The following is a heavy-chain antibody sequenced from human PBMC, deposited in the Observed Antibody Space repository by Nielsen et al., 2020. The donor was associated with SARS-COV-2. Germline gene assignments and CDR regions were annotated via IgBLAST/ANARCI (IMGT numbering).Heavy chain of an antibody. CDR2: IKQDGGER. J-gene: IGHJ4*02. CDR1: GFTLSSYW. D-gene: IGHD6-19*01. V-gene: IGHV3-7*01. CDR3: ARITSNGWEFDY. Sequence: GESLKISCTVSGFTLSSYWMTWVRQAPGKGLEWAANIKQDGGERYYVDSVKGRFTISRDNAKNSLYMQMNSLRAEDTAVYYCARITSNGWEFDYWGQGTLVTVSS.